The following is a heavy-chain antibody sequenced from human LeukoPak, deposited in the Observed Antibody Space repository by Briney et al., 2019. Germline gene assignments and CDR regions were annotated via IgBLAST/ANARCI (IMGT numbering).Heavy chain of an antibody. Sequence: GGSLRLSCAASGFTFSSDAMSWGRQAPGKGVEWGSAISGSGGSTYYADSLDGRFTISTANSKNTLYLQMNTLRAEDTAVYYCANLGGYCSSTSCYNGYWGQGTLVTVSS. V-gene: IGHV3-23*01. CDR1: GFTFSSDA. CDR2: ISGSGGST. J-gene: IGHJ4*02. D-gene: IGHD2-2*02. CDR3: ANLGGYCSSTSCYNGY.